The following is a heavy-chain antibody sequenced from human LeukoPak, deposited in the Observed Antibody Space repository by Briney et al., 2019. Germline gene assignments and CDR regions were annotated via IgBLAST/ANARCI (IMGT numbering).Heavy chain of an antibody. V-gene: IGHV3-21*01. Sequence: KPGGSLRLSCAASGFTFSSYSMNWVPQAPGKGLEWVSSISSSSSYIYYADSVRGRFTISRDNAKNSLYQQMNSLRAEDTAVYYCARGIGGVIAYYFDYWGQGTLVTVSS. J-gene: IGHJ4*02. D-gene: IGHD3-16*02. CDR3: ARGIGGVIAYYFDY. CDR2: ISSSSSYI. CDR1: GFTFSSYS.